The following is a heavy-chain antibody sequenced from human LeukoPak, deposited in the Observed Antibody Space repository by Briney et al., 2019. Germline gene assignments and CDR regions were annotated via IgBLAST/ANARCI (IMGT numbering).Heavy chain of an antibody. CDR2: INPNSGGT. CDR3: ARDRGYGGFDI. CDR1: GYTFTGYY. Sequence: ASVKVSCKASGYTFTGYYMHWVRQAPGQGLEWMGWINPNSGGTNYAQKFQGRVTMTRDTSISTAYMELSGLRSEDTAIYYCARDRGYGGFDIWGQGTMVTVSS. J-gene: IGHJ3*02. V-gene: IGHV1-2*02. D-gene: IGHD4-23*01.